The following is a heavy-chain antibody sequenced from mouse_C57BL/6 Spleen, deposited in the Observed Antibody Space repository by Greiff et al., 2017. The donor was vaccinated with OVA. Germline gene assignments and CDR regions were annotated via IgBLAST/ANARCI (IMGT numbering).Heavy chain of an antibody. Sequence: QVQLQQPGAELVRPGSSVKLSCKASGYTFTSYWMHWVKQRPIQGLEWIGTIDPSDSETHYNQNFKDKATLTVDKSSSTAYMQLSSLTSEDAAVYYCARSDYGSSLHYFDYWGQGTTLTVSS. CDR1: GYTFTSYW. J-gene: IGHJ2*01. CDR2: IDPSDSET. V-gene: IGHV1-52*01. CDR3: ARSDYGSSLHYFDY. D-gene: IGHD1-1*01.